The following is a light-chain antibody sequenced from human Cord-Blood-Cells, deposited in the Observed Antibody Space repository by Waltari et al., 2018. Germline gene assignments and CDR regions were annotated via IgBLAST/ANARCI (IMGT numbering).Light chain of an antibody. CDR3: AACDDSLSGPV. CDR2: RNN. Sequence: QSVLTQPPSASGTPGQRVTISCSGSSSNIGSNYEYWYQQLPGTAPKLLIYRNNQRPSVVPSRFSGSKSGTSASLAISALRSEDEADYYCAACDDSLSGPVFGEGTKLTVL. J-gene: IGLJ2*01. CDR1: SSNIGSNY. V-gene: IGLV1-47*01.